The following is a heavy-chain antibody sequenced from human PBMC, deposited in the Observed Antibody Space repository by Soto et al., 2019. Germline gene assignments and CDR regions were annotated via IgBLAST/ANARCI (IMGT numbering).Heavy chain of an antibody. J-gene: IGHJ4*02. CDR2: IYYSGST. V-gene: IGHV4-59*01. Sequence: SETLSLTWTVSGGSSSSYYWSWIRQPPGKGLEWIGYIYYSGSTNYNPSLKSRVTISVDTSKNQFSLKPNSVTAADTAVYYCARGYGSGSYYKYWGQGTLVTVSS. CDR1: GGSSSSYY. CDR3: ARGYGSGSYYKY. D-gene: IGHD3-10*01.